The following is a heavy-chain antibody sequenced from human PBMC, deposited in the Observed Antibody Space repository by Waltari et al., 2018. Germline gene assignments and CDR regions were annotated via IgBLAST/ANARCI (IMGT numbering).Heavy chain of an antibody. Sequence: QVTLKESGPALVKPTQTLTLTCTFSGFSLSTSGMGVGWIRQPSRKTLEWLAHIYWDDDKRYSTSRNSRLTISKDTSKNQVVLKMTNMDPVDTATYYCARSAGIAAAGPLNFDYWGQGVLVTVSS. CDR3: ARSAGIAAAGPLNFDY. CDR2: IYWDDDK. V-gene: IGHV2-5*02. D-gene: IGHD6-25*01. CDR1: GFSLSTSGMG. J-gene: IGHJ4*02.